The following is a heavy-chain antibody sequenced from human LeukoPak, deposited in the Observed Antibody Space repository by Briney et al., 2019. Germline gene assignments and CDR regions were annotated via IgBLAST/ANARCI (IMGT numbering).Heavy chain of an antibody. V-gene: IGHV3-30*03. CDR3: ATTRRMLVVAATPLDY. Sequence: PGRSLRLSCAASGFTFSSYGMHRARQAPGKGLEWVGVISYDGSNKYYADSVKGRFTISRDNSKNTLYLQMNSLRAEDTAVYYCATTRRMLVVAATPLDYRGQGTLVTVSS. CDR2: ISYDGSNK. CDR1: GFTFSSYG. J-gene: IGHJ4*02. D-gene: IGHD2-15*01.